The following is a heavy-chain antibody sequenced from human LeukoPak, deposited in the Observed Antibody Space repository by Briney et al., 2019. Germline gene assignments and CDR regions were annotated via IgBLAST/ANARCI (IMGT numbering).Heavy chain of an antibody. CDR2: INHSGST. CDR1: GGSLSGYY. CDR3: ARGSDIVVVVAASYYFDY. Sequence: SETLSLTCAVYGGSLSGYYWSWIRQPPGKGLEWIGEINHSGSTNYNPSLKSRVTISVDTSKNQFSLKLSSVTAADTAAYYCARGSDIVVVVAASYYFDYWGQGTLVTVSS. D-gene: IGHD2-15*01. V-gene: IGHV4-34*01. J-gene: IGHJ4*02.